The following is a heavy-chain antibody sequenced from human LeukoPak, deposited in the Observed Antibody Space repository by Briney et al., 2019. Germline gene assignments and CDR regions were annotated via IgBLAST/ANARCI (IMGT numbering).Heavy chain of an antibody. Sequence: QPGGSLRLSCAASGFTFSSYEMNWVRQAPGKGLEWVSYISSGGSTIYYADSVKGRFTISRDNSKNTLYLQMNSLRAEDTAVYYCAKGLIWFGELSGIDYWGQGTLVTVSS. CDR1: GFTFSSYE. CDR3: AKGLIWFGELSGIDY. CDR2: ISSGGSTI. D-gene: IGHD3-10*01. J-gene: IGHJ4*02. V-gene: IGHV3-48*03.